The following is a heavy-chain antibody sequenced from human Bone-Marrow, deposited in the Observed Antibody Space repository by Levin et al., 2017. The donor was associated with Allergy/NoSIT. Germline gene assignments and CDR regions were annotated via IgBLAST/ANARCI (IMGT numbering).Heavy chain of an antibody. V-gene: IGHV3-30-3*01. J-gene: IGHJ4*02. CDR2: ISYDGSNK. Sequence: GGSLRLSCAASGFTFSSYAMHWVRQAPGKGLEWVAVISYDGSNKYYADSVKGRFTISRDNSKNTLYLQMNSLRAEDTAVYYCARANFENTLRYFDWLLLVQGYYFDYWGQGTLVTVSS. D-gene: IGHD3-9*01. CDR3: ARANFENTLRYFDWLLLVQGYYFDY. CDR1: GFTFSSYA.